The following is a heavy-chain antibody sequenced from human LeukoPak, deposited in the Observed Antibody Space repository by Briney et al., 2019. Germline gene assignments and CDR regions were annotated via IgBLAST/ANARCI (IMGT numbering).Heavy chain of an antibody. V-gene: IGHV3-30-3*01. J-gene: IGHJ6*02. D-gene: IGHD4-17*01. CDR2: ISYDGSNK. CDR3: ARGYGDKASNLYYYYGMDV. CDR1: GFTFSSYA. Sequence: GRSLRLSCAASGFTFSSYAMHWVRQAPGKGLEWVAVISYDGSNKYYADSVKGRFTISRDNSKNTLYLQMNSLRAEDTAVYYCARGYGDKASNLYYYYGMDVWGQGTTVTVSS.